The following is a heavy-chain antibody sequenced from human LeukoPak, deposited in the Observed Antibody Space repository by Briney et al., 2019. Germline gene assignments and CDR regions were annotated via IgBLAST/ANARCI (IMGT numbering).Heavy chain of an antibody. CDR2: INHSGST. V-gene: IGHV4-34*01. CDR1: GGSFSGYY. CDR3: ARRIQLWSQFDY. J-gene: IGHJ4*02. D-gene: IGHD5-18*01. Sequence: SETLSLTCAVCGGSFSGYYWSWIRQPPGKGLEWIGEINHSGSTNYNPSLKSRVTISVDTSKNQFSLKLRSVTAADTAVYYCARRIQLWSQFDYWGQGTPVTVSS.